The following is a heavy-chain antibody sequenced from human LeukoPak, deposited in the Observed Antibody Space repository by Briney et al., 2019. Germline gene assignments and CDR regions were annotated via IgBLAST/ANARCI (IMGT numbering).Heavy chain of an antibody. CDR3: AITPSGSYLDY. D-gene: IGHD1-26*01. V-gene: IGHV1-2*02. CDR2: INPNSGGT. Sequence: AASVTVSCKASGYTFTGYYMHWVRQAPGQGLEWMGWINPNSGGTNYAQKFQGRVTMTRDTSISTAYMELSRLRSDDTAVYYCAITPSGSYLDYWGQGTLVTVSS. CDR1: GYTFTGYY. J-gene: IGHJ4*02.